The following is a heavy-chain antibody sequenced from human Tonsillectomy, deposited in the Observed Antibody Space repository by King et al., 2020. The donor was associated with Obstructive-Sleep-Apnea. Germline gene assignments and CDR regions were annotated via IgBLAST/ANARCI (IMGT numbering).Heavy chain of an antibody. CDR2: ISGRGGST. V-gene: IGHV3-23*04. CDR1: GFSFSDYV. J-gene: IGHJ4*02. D-gene: IGHD3-22*01. Sequence: VQLVESGGALVQPGGSLRLSCAASGFSFSDYVMTWVRQAPGKGLEWVSAISGRGGSTYYADSVKGRFTISRDNSKNTLYLQMNSLRAEDTAVYYCAKGDSRGYYFFDYWGQGTLVTVSS. CDR3: AKGDSRGYYFFDY.